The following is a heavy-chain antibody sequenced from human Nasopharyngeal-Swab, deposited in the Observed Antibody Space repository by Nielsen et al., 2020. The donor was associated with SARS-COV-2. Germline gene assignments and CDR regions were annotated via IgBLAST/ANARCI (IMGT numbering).Heavy chain of an antibody. CDR3: ARDLGGYDILTGYYHYYYYMDV. CDR2: VYYSGST. V-gene: IGHV4-59*01. D-gene: IGHD3-9*01. Sequence: PGTRLGWVGYVYYSGSTNYNPSLKSRVTISVDTSKNQFSLKLSSVTAADTAVYYCARDLGGYDILTGYYHYYYYMDVWGKGTTVTVSS. J-gene: IGHJ6*03.